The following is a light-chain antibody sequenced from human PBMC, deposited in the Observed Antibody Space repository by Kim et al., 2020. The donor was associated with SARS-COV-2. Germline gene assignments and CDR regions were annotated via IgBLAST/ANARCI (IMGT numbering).Light chain of an antibody. CDR1: QSISRC. CDR3: QQCDSTPYT. J-gene: IGKJ2*01. CDR2: DAS. Sequence: DIQMTQSPSTLSASVGDRVTITCRASQSISRCLDWYQQKPGKAPKLLIYDASSLQSGVPSRFSGSGSGTEFTLTISRLQPEDFATYSCQQCDSTPYTFGQGTKLEI. V-gene: IGKV1-39*01.